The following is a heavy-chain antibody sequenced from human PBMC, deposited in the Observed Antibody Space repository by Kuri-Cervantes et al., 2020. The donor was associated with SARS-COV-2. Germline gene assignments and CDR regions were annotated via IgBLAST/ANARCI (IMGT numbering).Heavy chain of an antibody. Sequence: SETLSLTCTVSGVSVTTFGSYWTWIRQPPGKGLEWVGYIYYNGSTYYNPSLRSRVIVSVDRSKNQFSLKLSSVTAADTAVYYCARLLPGPVDYWGQGTLVTVSS. CDR1: GVSVTTFGSY. CDR3: ARLLPGPVDY. V-gene: IGHV4-30-4*08. D-gene: IGHD2-15*01. CDR2: IYYNGST. J-gene: IGHJ4*02.